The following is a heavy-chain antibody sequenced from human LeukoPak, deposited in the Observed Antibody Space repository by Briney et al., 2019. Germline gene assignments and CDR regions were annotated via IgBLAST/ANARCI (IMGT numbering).Heavy chain of an antibody. D-gene: IGHD6-25*01. CDR3: ARVSGLYYYYMDV. Sequence: GGSLRLSCAASGFTVGSNYMSWVRQAPGKGLEWVSVIYSGGSTYYADSVKGRFTISRDNSKNTLYLQTNSLRAEDTAVYYCARVSGLYYYYMDVWGKGTTVTVSS. J-gene: IGHJ6*03. CDR1: GFTVGSNY. CDR2: IYSGGST. V-gene: IGHV3-53*01.